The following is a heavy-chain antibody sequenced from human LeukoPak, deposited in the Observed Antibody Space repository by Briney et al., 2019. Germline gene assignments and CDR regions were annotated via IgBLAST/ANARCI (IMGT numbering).Heavy chain of an antibody. CDR1: VYTFTAYY. V-gene: IGHV1-2*02. CDR3: ARDRMGDCATTSCYLAY. Sequence: ASVKVSCKASVYTFTAYYLHWVRQAPGQGLEWMRWINPNSGDTNYAQKFQGRVTMTRDTSITTAYMELSRLTSDDTAIYYCARDRMGDCATTSCYLAYWGQGTLVTVPS. CDR2: INPNSGDT. J-gene: IGHJ4*02. D-gene: IGHD2-2*01.